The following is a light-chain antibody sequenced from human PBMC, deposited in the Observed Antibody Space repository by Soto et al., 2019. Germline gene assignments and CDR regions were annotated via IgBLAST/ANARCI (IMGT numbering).Light chain of an antibody. CDR1: SSDVGGYNY. CDR2: EVS. Sequence: QSVLAQPASVSGSPGQSITISCTGTSSDVGGYNYVSWYQQHPGKAPKLMIYEVSNRPSGVSNRFSGSKSGNPASLTISGLQAEDEADYYCQSYDSSLSGHVFGTGTNVTVL. CDR3: QSYDSSLSGHV. V-gene: IGLV2-14*01. J-gene: IGLJ1*01.